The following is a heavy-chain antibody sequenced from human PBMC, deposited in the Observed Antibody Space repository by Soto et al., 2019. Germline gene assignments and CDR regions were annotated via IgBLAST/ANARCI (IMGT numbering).Heavy chain of an antibody. J-gene: IGHJ4*02. CDR2: IYYSGST. D-gene: IGHD5-12*01. CDR3: ARDKMATIDY. Sequence: SETLSLTCTVSGGSISSYYWSWIRQPPGKGLEWIGYIYYSGSTNYNPSLKSRVTISVDTSKNQFSLKLSSVTAADTAVYYCARDKMATIDYWGQGTLVTVS. CDR1: GGSISSYY. V-gene: IGHV4-59*01.